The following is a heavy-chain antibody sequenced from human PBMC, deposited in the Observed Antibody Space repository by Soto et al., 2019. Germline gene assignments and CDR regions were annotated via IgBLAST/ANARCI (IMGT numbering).Heavy chain of an antibody. CDR1: GGCISSSSYH. CDR2: IYYSGST. V-gene: IGHV4-39*01. CDR3: ARLRLEKNIAVAGKGYYCYMDV. Sequence: SETLSLTCTVSGGCISSSSYHWGWIRQPPGKGLEWIGSIYYSGSTYYNPSLKSRVTISVDTSKNQFSLKLSSVTAADTAVYYCARLRLEKNIAVAGKGYYCYMDVWGKGTTVTVSS. D-gene: IGHD6-19*01. J-gene: IGHJ6*03.